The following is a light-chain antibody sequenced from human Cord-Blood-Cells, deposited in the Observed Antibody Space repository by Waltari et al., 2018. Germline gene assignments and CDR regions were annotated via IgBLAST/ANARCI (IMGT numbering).Light chain of an antibody. CDR1: SPNTGRNY. V-gene: IGLV1-47*01. Sequence: QSVLTQPPSASGTPGQRVTISCSGSSPNTGRNYVYWYQQLPGTAPKLLIYRNNQRPSGVPDRFSGSKSGTSASLAISGLRSEDEADYYCAAWDDSLSGHYVFGTGTKVTVL. J-gene: IGLJ1*01. CDR3: AAWDDSLSGHYV. CDR2: RNN.